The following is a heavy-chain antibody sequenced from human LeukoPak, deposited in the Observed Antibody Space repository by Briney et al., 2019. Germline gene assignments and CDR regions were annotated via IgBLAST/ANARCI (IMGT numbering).Heavy chain of an antibody. CDR3: ARGVTSSRALFDY. Sequence: GGSLRLSCAASGFTLSSYWMHWVRQAPGKGLEWVSGINWNGGSTGYADSVKGRFTISRDNAKNSLYLQMNSLRAEDTALYYCARGVTSSRALFDYWGQGTLVTVSS. D-gene: IGHD6-13*01. V-gene: IGHV3-20*04. J-gene: IGHJ4*02. CDR2: INWNGGST. CDR1: GFTLSSYW.